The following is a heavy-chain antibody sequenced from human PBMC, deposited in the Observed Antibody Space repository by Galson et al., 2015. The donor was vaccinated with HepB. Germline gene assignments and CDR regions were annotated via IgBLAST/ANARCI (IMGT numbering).Heavy chain of an antibody. D-gene: IGHD2-21*02. Sequence: SLRLSCAASGFTVSSNYMSWVRQAPGKGLEWVSVINSGGRIYYADSVKGRFTISRDNSKNTLYLQMNSLRAEDTAVYYCATGTLTDDSKGHFNWFEPWGQGTLVTVSA. CDR2: INSGGRI. V-gene: IGHV3-66*02. CDR1: GFTVSSNY. CDR3: ATGTLTDDSKGHFNWFEP. J-gene: IGHJ5*02.